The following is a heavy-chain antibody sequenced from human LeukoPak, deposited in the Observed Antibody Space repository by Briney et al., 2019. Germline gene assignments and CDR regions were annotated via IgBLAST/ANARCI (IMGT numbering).Heavy chain of an antibody. CDR2: ISASGAVP. Sequence: GGSLRLSCAASGFRFDSFYMGWLRQVPGKGLDYIALISASGAVPYYAESVKGRFTISRDNAKNSVSLQMNTLSADDTAIYYCARSLIVASEDYWGQGTQVTVSS. V-gene: IGHV3-11*04. D-gene: IGHD3-22*01. CDR1: GFRFDSFY. J-gene: IGHJ4*02. CDR3: ARSLIVASEDY.